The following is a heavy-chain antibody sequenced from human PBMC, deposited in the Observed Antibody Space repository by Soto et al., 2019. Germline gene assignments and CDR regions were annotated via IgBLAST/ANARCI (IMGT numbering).Heavy chain of an antibody. Sequence: EVQLVESGGGLVEPGGSLRLSCAASGFAFSSNGMTWVRQAPGKGLEWISYINIGSTSIYYADSVKGRFTTSRDNAKNSLYLQMNSLRDEDTAVYYCARVGYSFVYWGQGTLVTVSS. CDR2: INIGSTSI. CDR3: ARVGYSFVY. CDR1: GFAFSSNG. D-gene: IGHD5-12*01. V-gene: IGHV3-48*02. J-gene: IGHJ4*02.